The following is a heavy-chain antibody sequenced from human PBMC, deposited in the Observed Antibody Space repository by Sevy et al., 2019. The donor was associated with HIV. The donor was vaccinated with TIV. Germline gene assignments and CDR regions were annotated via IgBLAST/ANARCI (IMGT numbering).Heavy chain of an antibody. CDR1: GFTFSSYA. V-gene: IGHV3-23*01. D-gene: IGHD1-26*01. J-gene: IGHJ3*02. Sequence: GGSLILSCAASGFTFSSYAMSWVRQAPGQGLEWVSGFSASGGSTKYADSVKGRFTISRDNSKNTLSLQMNSLRAEDTAVYYCAKDRIWELGDAFDIWGQGTMVTVSS. CDR3: AKDRIWELGDAFDI. CDR2: FSASGGST.